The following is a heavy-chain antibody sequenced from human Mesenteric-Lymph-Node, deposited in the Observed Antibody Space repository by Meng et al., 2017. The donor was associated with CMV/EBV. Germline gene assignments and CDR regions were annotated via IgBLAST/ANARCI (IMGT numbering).Heavy chain of an antibody. J-gene: IGHJ4*02. CDR1: GYTFSSYN. CDR3: ASSRGYSYDY. V-gene: IGHV1-46*01. CDR2: INPSAGHT. D-gene: IGHD5-18*01. Sequence: ASVKVSCKASGYTFSSYNVHWVRQARGQGPEWMGIINPSAGHTSYAQKFQGRVTMTTDTSTSTAYMELRSLRSDDTAVYYCASSRGYSYDYWGQGTLVTVSS.